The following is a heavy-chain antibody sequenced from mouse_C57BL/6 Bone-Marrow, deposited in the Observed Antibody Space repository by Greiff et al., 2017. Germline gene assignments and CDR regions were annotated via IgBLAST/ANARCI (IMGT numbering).Heavy chain of an antibody. Sequence: QVQLQQSGAELVKPGASVKISCKASGYAFSSYWMNWVKQRPGKGLEWIGQIYPGDGDTNYNGKFKGKATLTADKSSSTAYMQLSSLTSEDSAVYFCARPHYYGSSPYYAMDYWGQGTSVTVSS. CDR2: IYPGDGDT. CDR3: ARPHYYGSSPYYAMDY. D-gene: IGHD1-1*01. J-gene: IGHJ4*01. V-gene: IGHV1-80*01. CDR1: GYAFSSYW.